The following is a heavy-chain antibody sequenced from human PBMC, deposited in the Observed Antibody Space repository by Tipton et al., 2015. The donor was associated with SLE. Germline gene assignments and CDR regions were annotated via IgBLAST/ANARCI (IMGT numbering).Heavy chain of an antibody. Sequence: SLRLSCAASGFTFSTYAMDWVRQAPGKGLEWVALISYDGSNKYYADSAKGRFTISRDNSKNTLYLQMNSLRAEDTAVYYCARDLLPGYYGMDVWGQGTTVTVSS. CDR1: GFTFSTYA. V-gene: IGHV3-30*04. CDR3: ARDLLPGYYGMDV. J-gene: IGHJ6*02. D-gene: IGHD1-26*01. CDR2: ISYDGSNK.